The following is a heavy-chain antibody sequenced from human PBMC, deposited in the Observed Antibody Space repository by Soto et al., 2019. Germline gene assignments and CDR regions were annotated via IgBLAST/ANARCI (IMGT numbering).Heavy chain of an antibody. D-gene: IGHD3-22*01. V-gene: IGHV4-30-4*01. CDR3: ARSPDSSCYRPYWYFDL. CDR2: IYYSGST. CDR1: GGSISSGDYY. Sequence: QVQLQESGPGLVKPSQTLSLTCTVSGGSISSGDYYWSWIRPPPGKGLEWIGYIYYSGSTYYNPSLKSRVTISVDTSKNQFSLKLSSVTAADTAVYYCARSPDSSCYRPYWYFDLWGRGTLVTVSS. J-gene: IGHJ2*01.